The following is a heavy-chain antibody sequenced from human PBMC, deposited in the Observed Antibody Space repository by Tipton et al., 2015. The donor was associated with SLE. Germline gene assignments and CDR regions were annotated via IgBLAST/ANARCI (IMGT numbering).Heavy chain of an antibody. CDR2: INHSGST. CDR3: AKDPRGCSGGSYPCYFDY. CDR1: GGSFSGYY. V-gene: IGHV4-34*01. J-gene: IGHJ4*02. Sequence: LRLSCGVYGGSFSGYYWSWIRQPPGKGLEWIGEINHSGSTNYNPSLKSRVTISLDPSKNQFSLKLSSVTAADTAVYYCAKDPRGCSGGSYPCYFDYWGQGTLVTVST. D-gene: IGHD2-15*01.